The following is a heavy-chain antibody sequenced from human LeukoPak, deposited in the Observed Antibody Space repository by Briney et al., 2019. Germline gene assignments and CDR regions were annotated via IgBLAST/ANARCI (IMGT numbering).Heavy chain of an antibody. Sequence: GGSLRLACAASVFTFSNYAMSWVRQAPGKGLEWVAVIWYDGSNKYYADSVKGRFTISRDNSKNTLYLQMNSLRAEDTAVYYCARDLGVAAAGTGYFQHWGQGTLVTVSS. J-gene: IGHJ1*01. D-gene: IGHD6-13*01. CDR2: IWYDGSNK. CDR1: VFTFSNYA. CDR3: ARDLGVAAAGTGYFQH. V-gene: IGHV3-33*08.